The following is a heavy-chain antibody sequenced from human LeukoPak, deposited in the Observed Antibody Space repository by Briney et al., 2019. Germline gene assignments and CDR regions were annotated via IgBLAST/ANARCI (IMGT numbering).Heavy chain of an antibody. Sequence: GASVKVSXKASGYTFTGYYMHWMRQAPGQGLEWMGWINPNSGGTNCRVTMTRDTSISTAYMELSRLRSDDTAVYYCARGVVRGAIHIWGQGTMVTVSS. J-gene: IGHJ3*02. CDR3: ARGVVRGAIHI. V-gene: IGHV1-2*02. D-gene: IGHD3-10*01. CDR1: GYTFTGYY. CDR2: INPNSGGT.